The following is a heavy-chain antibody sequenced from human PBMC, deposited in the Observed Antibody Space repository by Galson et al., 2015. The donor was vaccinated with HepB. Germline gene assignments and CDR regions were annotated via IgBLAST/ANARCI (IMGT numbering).Heavy chain of an antibody. Sequence: SLRLSCAASGFTFSSYAMSWVRQAPGKGLEWVSAISGSGGSTYYADSVKGRFTISRDNSKNTLYLQMNSLRAEDTAVYYCARLIIAAAGGADYWGQGTLVTVSS. CDR3: ARLIIAAAGGADY. CDR1: GFTFSSYA. D-gene: IGHD6-13*01. V-gene: IGHV3-23*01. CDR2: ISGSGGST. J-gene: IGHJ4*02.